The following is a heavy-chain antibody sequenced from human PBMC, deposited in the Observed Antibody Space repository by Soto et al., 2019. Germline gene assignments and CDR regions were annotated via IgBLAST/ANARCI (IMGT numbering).Heavy chain of an antibody. Sequence: SETLSLTCAVYGGSFSGYYWSWIRQPPGKGLEWIGEINHSGSTNYNPSLKSRVTISVDTSKNQFSLKLDSVTAADTAVYYCASEGSYCGGDCQRPYYFDYWGQGTLVTVSS. CDR3: ASEGSYCGGDCQRPYYFDY. CDR1: GGSFSGYY. D-gene: IGHD2-21*01. V-gene: IGHV4-34*01. CDR2: INHSGST. J-gene: IGHJ4*02.